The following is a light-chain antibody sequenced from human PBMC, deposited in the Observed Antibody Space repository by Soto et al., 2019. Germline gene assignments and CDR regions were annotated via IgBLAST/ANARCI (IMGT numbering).Light chain of an antibody. Sequence: QSVLTQPPSVSGAPRQRVTISCSGSRSNIGDNAVNWYQQFPGKAPTLLIYYDDLVPSGVSYRFSGSRSGNTASLTISGLQAEDEADYYCSSYTDSSNYVFGTGTKVTVL. V-gene: IGLV1-36*01. CDR1: RSNIGDNA. CDR2: YDD. J-gene: IGLJ1*01. CDR3: SSYTDSSNYV.